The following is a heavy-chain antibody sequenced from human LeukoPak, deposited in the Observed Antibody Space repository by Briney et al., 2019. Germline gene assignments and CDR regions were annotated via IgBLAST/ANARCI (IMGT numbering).Heavy chain of an antibody. D-gene: IGHD2-15*01. J-gene: IGHJ6*03. CDR2: IYYSGTT. CDR1: GGSINDHY. CDR3: ARDTPIDPYYYYYMDV. V-gene: IGHV4-59*11. Sequence: SETLSLTCTVSGGSINDHYWSWIRQPPGKGLEWIGYIYYSGTTNYNPSLKSRVDTSKNLLSLKLTSVTAADTAVYYCARDTPIDPYYYYYMDVWGKGTTVTVSS.